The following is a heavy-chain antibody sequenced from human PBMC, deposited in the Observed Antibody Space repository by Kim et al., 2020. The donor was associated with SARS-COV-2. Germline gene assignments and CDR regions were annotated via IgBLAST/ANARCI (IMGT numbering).Heavy chain of an antibody. D-gene: IGHD6-13*01. J-gene: IGHJ4*02. V-gene: IGHV4-39*01. CDR3: ATHLQTYSSWPFDY. Sequence: SETLSLTCTVSGGSISSSSYYWGWIRQPPGKGLEGIGSIYYSGSSYYNPSLKSLVTISVDTSKNQFCLKLSSVTAADTAVYYCATHLQTYSSWPFDYWGQGTLVTVSS. CDR2: IYYSGSS. CDR1: GGSISSSSYY.